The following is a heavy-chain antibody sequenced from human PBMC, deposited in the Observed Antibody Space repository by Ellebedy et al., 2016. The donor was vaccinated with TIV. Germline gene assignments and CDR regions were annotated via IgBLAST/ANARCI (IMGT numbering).Heavy chain of an antibody. D-gene: IGHD3-10*01. CDR3: ARDISASGSHSD. Sequence: GGSLRLXXEASGFTFSIYWMSWLRQAPGKGLEWVANIKQDGSVKNYVDSVKGRFTISRDNAKDSLYLQMDSLRAEDTAVYYCARDISASGSHSDWGQGTLVTVSS. CDR1: GFTFSIYW. CDR2: IKQDGSVK. J-gene: IGHJ4*02. V-gene: IGHV3-7*01.